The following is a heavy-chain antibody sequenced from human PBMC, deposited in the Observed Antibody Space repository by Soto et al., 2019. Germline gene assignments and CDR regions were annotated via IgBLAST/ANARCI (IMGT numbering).Heavy chain of an antibody. CDR3: AFNWNDIYYMDV. CDR2: ISYDGSSK. Sequence: QVQLVESRGGVVQPGKSLRLSCAASGFTFSSYLMHWVRQAPGTGLEWVALISYDGSSKNYADSVKGRFTVSRDNSKNTLYLQMNSLRAEDTALYYCAFNWNDIYYMDVWGKGTTVTVSS. D-gene: IGHD1-1*01. J-gene: IGHJ6*03. CDR1: GFTFSSYL. V-gene: IGHV3-30*03.